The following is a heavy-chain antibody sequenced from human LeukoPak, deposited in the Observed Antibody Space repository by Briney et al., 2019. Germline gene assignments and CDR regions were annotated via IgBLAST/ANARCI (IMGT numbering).Heavy chain of an antibody. V-gene: IGHV3-23*01. D-gene: IGHD6-13*01. J-gene: IGHJ4*02. Sequence: PGGTLRLSCAASGFTFSSYGMSWVRQAPGKGLEWVSAIGGSGGSTYYADSVKGRFTISRDNSKNTLYLQMNSLRAEDTAVYYCAKDRGPSSSWYYWGQGTLVTVSS. CDR2: IGGSGGST. CDR1: GFTFSSYG. CDR3: AKDRGPSSSWYY.